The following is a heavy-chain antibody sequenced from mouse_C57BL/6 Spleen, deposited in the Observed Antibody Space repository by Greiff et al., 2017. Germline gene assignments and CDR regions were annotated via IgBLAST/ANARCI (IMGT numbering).Heavy chain of an antibody. CDR3: ARGGPDGRSYGFAD. CDR2: INPSTGGT. V-gene: IGHV1-42*01. D-gene: IGHD1-1*01. Sequence: VQLQESGPELVKPGASVKISCKASGYSFTGYYMNWVKQSPEKSLEWIGAINPSTGGTTYNQKFKAKATLTVDKSSSTAYMQLKGLRSEDSAVYYCARGGPDGRSYGFADWGKGTLVTVSA. CDR1: GYSFTGYY. J-gene: IGHJ3*01.